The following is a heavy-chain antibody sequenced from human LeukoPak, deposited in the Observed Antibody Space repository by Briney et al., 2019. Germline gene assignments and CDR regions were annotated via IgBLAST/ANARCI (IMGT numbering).Heavy chain of an antibody. CDR1: GFTFSSYS. CDR2: ISSSSSYI. V-gene: IGHV3-21*04. D-gene: IGHD6-13*01. Sequence: PGGSLRLSCAASGFTFSSYSMNWVRQAPGKGLEWVSSISSSSSYIYYADSVKGRFTISRDNAKNSLYLQMNSLRAEDTAVYYCARGPGIAAAGTLPDYWGQGTLVTVSS. J-gene: IGHJ4*02. CDR3: ARGPGIAAAGTLPDY.